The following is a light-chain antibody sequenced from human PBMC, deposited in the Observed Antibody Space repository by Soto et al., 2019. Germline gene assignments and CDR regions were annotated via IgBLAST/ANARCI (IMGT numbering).Light chain of an antibody. J-gene: IGLJ1*01. CDR1: SSNIGAGYD. V-gene: IGLV1-40*01. Sequence: QSVLTQPPSVSGAPGQRVTVSCTGSSSNIGAGYDVHWYQQLPGTAPKLLIYGVTYRPSGVPDRFSGSKSGTSASLAITGLQAEDEADYYCQSYGSSLSGYVFGTGTKVTVL. CDR3: QSYGSSLSGYV. CDR2: GVT.